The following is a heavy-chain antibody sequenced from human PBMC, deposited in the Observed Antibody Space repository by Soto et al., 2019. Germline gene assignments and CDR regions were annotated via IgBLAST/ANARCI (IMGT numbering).Heavy chain of an antibody. J-gene: IGHJ5*02. Sequence: ASVKVSCKASGYTFTSYGISWVRQAPGQGLEWMGWISAYNGNTNYAQKVQGRVTMTTDTSTSTAYMEMRSLRSDDTAVYYCARVPPLDVLLWFGELSSDPWGQGTLVTLSS. CDR1: GYTFTSYG. CDR2: ISAYNGNT. D-gene: IGHD3-10*01. CDR3: ARVPPLDVLLWFGELSSDP. V-gene: IGHV1-18*01.